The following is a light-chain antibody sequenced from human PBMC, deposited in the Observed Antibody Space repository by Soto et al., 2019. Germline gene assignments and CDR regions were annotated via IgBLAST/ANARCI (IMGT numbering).Light chain of an antibody. Sequence: QSVLTQPPSASGTPGQRVIISCSGSSSNIGSNTVNWYQQLPGTAPKLLIYSNNQRPSGAPDRFSGSKSGTSASLAISGLQSEDEADYYCAAWDDSLTGPVLGTATKLTV. J-gene: IGLJ1*01. CDR3: AAWDDSLTGPV. V-gene: IGLV1-44*01. CDR2: SNN. CDR1: SSNIGSNT.